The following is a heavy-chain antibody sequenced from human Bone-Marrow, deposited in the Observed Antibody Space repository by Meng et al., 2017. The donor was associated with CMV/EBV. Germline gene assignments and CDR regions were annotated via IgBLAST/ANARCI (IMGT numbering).Heavy chain of an antibody. Sequence: GGSLRLSCAASGFTFSNYGMHWVRQAPGKGLEWVTFIRFDGSNNSYVDSVQGRFTISRDNSKSTLYLQMNSLRAEDTALYYCARGKAHLWSLLDYWGQGTLVTVSS. D-gene: IGHD4-17*01. CDR1: GFTFSNYG. J-gene: IGHJ4*02. V-gene: IGHV3-30*02. CDR3: ARGKAHLWSLLDY. CDR2: IRFDGSNN.